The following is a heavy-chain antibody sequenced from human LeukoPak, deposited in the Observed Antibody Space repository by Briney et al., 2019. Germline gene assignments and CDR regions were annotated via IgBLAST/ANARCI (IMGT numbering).Heavy chain of an antibody. CDR2: IYPGDADT. CDR3: ARQRFTMRAYAGNWFDP. D-gene: IGHD3-10*01. V-gene: IGHV5-51*01. J-gene: IGHJ5*02. Sequence: GDPLKISWKGSGYSSTNYWIAWVGQMPGKGPDWMGIIYPGDADTRYSPSFQGQVTISADKSISTAYLQWSSLKASDTAMYYCARQRFTMRAYAGNWFDPWGQGTLVTVSS. CDR1: GYSSTNYW.